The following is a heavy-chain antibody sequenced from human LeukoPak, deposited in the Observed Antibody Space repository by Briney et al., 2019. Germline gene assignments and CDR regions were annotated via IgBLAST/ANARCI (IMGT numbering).Heavy chain of an antibody. Sequence: SETLSLTCTVSGGSISSGGYYWSWIRQHPGKGLEWIGYIYYSGSTYYNPSLKSRVTISVDTSKNQFSLKLSSVTAADTAVYYCARDSSAYYPDYWGQGTLVTVSS. J-gene: IGHJ4*02. V-gene: IGHV4-31*03. CDR3: ARDSSAYYPDY. D-gene: IGHD3-22*01. CDR2: IYYSGST. CDR1: GGSISSGGYY.